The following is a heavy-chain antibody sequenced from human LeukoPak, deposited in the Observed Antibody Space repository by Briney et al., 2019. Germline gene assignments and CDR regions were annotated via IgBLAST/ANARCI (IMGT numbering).Heavy chain of an antibody. J-gene: IGHJ2*01. D-gene: IGHD3-10*01. Sequence: GGSLRLSCAASSFTFSSHAMSWVRQAPGKGLVWVSRINTDGSTTSYADSVRGRFTISRDNAENTVFLQMNSLGAEDTALYFCARVNTGNWYFDLWGRGALVTVSS. CDR3: ARVNTGNWYFDL. CDR2: INTDGSTT. CDR1: SFTFSSHA. V-gene: IGHV3-74*01.